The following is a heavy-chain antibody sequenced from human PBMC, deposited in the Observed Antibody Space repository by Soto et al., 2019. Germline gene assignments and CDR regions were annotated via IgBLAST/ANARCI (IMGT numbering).Heavy chain of an antibody. CDR2: ISGSGDST. V-gene: IGHV3-23*01. J-gene: IGHJ5*02. Sequence: PGGSLILSCAASGFTFSNYAMSWVRQAPGKGLERVSTISGSGDSTSYADSVKGRFTISRDNSKNTLYLQMNSLRAEDTAVYYCATGKRRTRGSDCFETWGQGP. CDR3: ATGKRRTRGSDCFET. CDR1: GFTFSNYA. D-gene: IGHD3-10*01.